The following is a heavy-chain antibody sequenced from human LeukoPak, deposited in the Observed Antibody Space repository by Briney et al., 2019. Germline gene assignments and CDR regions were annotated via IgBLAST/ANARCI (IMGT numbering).Heavy chain of an antibody. D-gene: IGHD3-16*01. CDR1: GYTFTSYG. Sequence: SVKVSCKASGYTFTSYGISWVRQAPGQGLEWMGGIIPIFGTANYAQKFQGRVTITADESTSTAYMELSSLRSEDTAVYYCARGEAPGTVFGGMAVWGQGTAVTVSS. J-gene: IGHJ6*02. CDR2: IIPIFGTA. V-gene: IGHV1-69*13. CDR3: ARGEAPGTVFGGMAV.